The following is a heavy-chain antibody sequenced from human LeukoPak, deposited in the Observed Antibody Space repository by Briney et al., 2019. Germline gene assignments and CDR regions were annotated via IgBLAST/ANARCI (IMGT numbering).Heavy chain of an antibody. Sequence: GGSLRLSCAASGFTFSNAWMSWVRQAPGKGLEWVGRIRAKIDGGTIEYAAPVKDRFTISRDDSKNTLYLQMNSLKTEDTAVYYCVTLTYYYDSSGYYPYWGQGTLVTVSS. V-gene: IGHV3-15*01. D-gene: IGHD3-22*01. CDR3: VTLTYYYDSSGYYPY. J-gene: IGHJ4*02. CDR1: GFTFSNAW. CDR2: IRAKIDGGTI.